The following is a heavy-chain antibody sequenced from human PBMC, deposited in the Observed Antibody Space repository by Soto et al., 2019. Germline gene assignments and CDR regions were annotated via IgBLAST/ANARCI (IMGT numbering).Heavy chain of an antibody. Sequence: WGSLRLSCAASGFTFSSYWMSWVRQAPGKGLEWVANIKQAGSEKYYVDSVKGRFTISRDNAKNSLYLQMNSLRAEDTAVYYCARDPNIVATITAIYYYYGMHVWGQGTTVTAP. CDR3: ARDPNIVATITAIYYYYGMHV. V-gene: IGHV3-7*01. J-gene: IGHJ6*02. D-gene: IGHD5-12*01. CDR1: GFTFSSYW. CDR2: IKQAGSEK.